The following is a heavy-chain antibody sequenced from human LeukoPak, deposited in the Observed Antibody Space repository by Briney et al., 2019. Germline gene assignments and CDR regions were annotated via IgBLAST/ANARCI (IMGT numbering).Heavy chain of an antibody. D-gene: IGHD3-22*01. Sequence: GGSLRLSCAASGFTFSNYYMTWVRQAPGKGLEWDSYISDSSSDTNYADFVKGRFTISRDNAKNSLYLQMNSLRAEDTAVYYCARVNPISSGFYAYWGQGTPVTVSS. CDR1: GFTFSNYY. J-gene: IGHJ4*02. CDR2: ISDSSSDT. V-gene: IGHV3-11*06. CDR3: ARVNPISSGFYAY.